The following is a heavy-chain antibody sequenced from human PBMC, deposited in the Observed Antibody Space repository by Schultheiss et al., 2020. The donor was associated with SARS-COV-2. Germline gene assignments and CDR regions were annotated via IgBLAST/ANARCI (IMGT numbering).Heavy chain of an antibody. V-gene: IGHV3-74*01. CDR2: INSDGSST. D-gene: IGHD6-6*01. J-gene: IGHJ3*02. CDR3: ARDMGIAARSAFDI. CDR1: GFTFSSYE. Sequence: GGSLRLSCAASGFTFSSYEMNWVRQAPGKGLEWVSRINSDGSSTSYADSVKGRFTISRDNSKNTLYLQMNSLRAEDTAVYYCARDMGIAARSAFDIWGQGTMVTVSS.